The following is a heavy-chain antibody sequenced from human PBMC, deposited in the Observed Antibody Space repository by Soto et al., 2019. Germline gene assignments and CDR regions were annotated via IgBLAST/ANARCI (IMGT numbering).Heavy chain of an antibody. CDR2: ISSSGSTI. CDR3: ARGGYCSGGSCPTERYYYYMDV. J-gene: IGHJ6*03. D-gene: IGHD2-15*01. Sequence: GGSLRLSCAASGFTFSDYYMSWIRQAPGKGLEWVSYISSSGSTIYYADSVKGRFTISRDNAKNSLYLQMNSLRAEDTAVYYCARGGYCSGGSCPTERYYYYMDVWGKGTTVTVSS. CDR1: GFTFSDYY. V-gene: IGHV3-11*01.